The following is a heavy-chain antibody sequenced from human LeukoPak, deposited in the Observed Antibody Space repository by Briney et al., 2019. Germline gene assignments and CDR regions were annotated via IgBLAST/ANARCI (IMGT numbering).Heavy chain of an antibody. CDR1: GFTFSSYW. D-gene: IGHD4-17*01. CDR3: AKDFGDDYGDYVPPDDPRPFDY. V-gene: IGHV3-74*01. J-gene: IGHJ4*02. Sequence: GGSLRLSCTASGFTFSSYWIHWVRQTPGKELVWVSRIKTDGSSTSYADSVRGRFTISRDNAKNTLYLQMNSLRAEDTAVYYCAKDFGDDYGDYVPPDDPRPFDYWGQGTLVTVSS. CDR2: IKTDGSST.